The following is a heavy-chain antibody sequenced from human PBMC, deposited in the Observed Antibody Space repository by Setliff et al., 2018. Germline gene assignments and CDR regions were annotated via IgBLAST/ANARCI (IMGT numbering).Heavy chain of an antibody. CDR2: IYIGGSA. V-gene: IGHV4-4*07. CDR1: GGSISSYY. Sequence: KTSETLSLTCTDSGGSISSYYWSWIRQPAGKGLEWIGHIYIGGSANYNPSLKSRVTMSIGTSKNQFSLKLNSVTAADMAVYYCAREQWLDPPGYYYMDVWAKGTTVTVAS. CDR3: AREQWLDPPGYYYMDV. J-gene: IGHJ6*03. D-gene: IGHD6-19*01.